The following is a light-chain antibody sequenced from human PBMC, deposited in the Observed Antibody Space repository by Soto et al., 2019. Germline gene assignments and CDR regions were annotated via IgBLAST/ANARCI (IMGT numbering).Light chain of an antibody. V-gene: IGKV3-20*01. J-gene: IGKJ1*01. Sequence: EIVLTQSPGTLSLSPGERATLSCRASQSVSSIYLAWYQQKPGQAPRLLIYYVSSRATGIPDRFSGSGSGTDFTLTISRLEPEDFAVYYCQQSGSSPGTFGQGTKVEIK. CDR2: YVS. CDR3: QQSGSSPGT. CDR1: QSVSSIY.